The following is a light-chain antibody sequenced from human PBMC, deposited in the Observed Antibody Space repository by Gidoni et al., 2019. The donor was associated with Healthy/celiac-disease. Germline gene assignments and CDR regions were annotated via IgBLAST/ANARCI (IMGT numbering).Light chain of an antibody. V-gene: IGKV3-15*01. CDR1: QSVSSN. CDR2: GAS. J-gene: IGKJ1*01. CDR3: QQLNNWAPWT. Sequence: EIVMTQSPATLSVSPGERATLSCRARQSVSSNLAWYQQKPGQAPRPLIYGASTRATGIPARFSGSGSGTEFTLTISSLQSEDFAVYYCQQLNNWAPWTFGQGTKVEIK.